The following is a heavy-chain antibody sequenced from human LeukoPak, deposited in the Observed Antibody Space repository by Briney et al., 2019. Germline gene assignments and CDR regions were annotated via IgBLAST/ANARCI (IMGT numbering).Heavy chain of an antibody. CDR1: GGSPSRSNC. J-gene: IGHJ4*02. D-gene: IGHD1-26*01. V-gene: IGHV4-4*02. CDR2: VYHSAST. Sequence: TPSLTSALSGGSPSRSNCCSGVRQPPPKGLDWIGEVYHSASTNRYTSLMNRVTISVDKSKKQLSLKLSSVIAADTAVYYCARVGRSGSYVTAFDYWGQGALVTV. CDR3: ARVGRSGSYVTAFDY.